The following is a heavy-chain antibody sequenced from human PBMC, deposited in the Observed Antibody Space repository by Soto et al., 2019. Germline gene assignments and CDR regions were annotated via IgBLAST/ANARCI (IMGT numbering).Heavy chain of an antibody. Sequence: VASVKVSCKASGYTFTSYGISWVRQAPGQGLEWMGWISAYNGNTNYAQKLQGRVTMTTDTSTSTAYMELRSLRSDDTAVYYCARVEFRGYSSGFRPHPELVHPLDPWGQGTPVTVYS. CDR2: ISAYNGNT. D-gene: IGHD5-18*01. CDR3: ARVEFRGYSSGFRPHPELVHPLDP. V-gene: IGHV1-18*01. J-gene: IGHJ5*02. CDR1: GYTFTSYG.